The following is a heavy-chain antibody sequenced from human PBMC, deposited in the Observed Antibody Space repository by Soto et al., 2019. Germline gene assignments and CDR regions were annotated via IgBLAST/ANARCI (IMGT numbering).Heavy chain of an antibody. V-gene: IGHV5-51*01. Sequence: GASLKISCKGSGYSFFGYWIGWVRQMPGKGLEWMGIIYPGDSDTRYSPSFQGQVTISADKSISTAYLQWSSLKASDTAMYYCVVKQKLPWVNYWGQGTLVTVSS. CDR3: VVKQKLPWVNY. J-gene: IGHJ4*02. CDR2: IYPGDSDT. CDR1: GYSFFGYW. D-gene: IGHD2-2*01.